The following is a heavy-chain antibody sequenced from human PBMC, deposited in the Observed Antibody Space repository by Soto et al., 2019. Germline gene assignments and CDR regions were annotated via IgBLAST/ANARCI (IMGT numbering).Heavy chain of an antibody. V-gene: IGHV3-23*01. J-gene: IGHJ6*02. CDR2: ISGSGGST. D-gene: IGHD6-13*01. Sequence: GGSLRLSCAASGFTFSSYAMSWVRQAPGKGLEWVSAISGSGGSTYYADSVKGRFTISRDNSKNTLYLQMNSLRAEDTAVYYCARDRGSSWLSYYYYYGMDVWGQGTTVTVSS. CDR3: ARDRGSSWLSYYYYYGMDV. CDR1: GFTFSSYA.